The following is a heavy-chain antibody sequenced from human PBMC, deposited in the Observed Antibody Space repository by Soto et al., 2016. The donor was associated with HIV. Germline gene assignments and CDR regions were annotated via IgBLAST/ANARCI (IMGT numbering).Heavy chain of an antibody. Sequence: LESGGDLVQSGGSLRLSCATSGFTFGAYAMTWVRQAPGKGLEWVSAISGGGGSTYYADSVKGRFSISRDNSKKILYLWMSSLRAEDTAIYYCAKVSGVVTGISFSENWGRGTLVTVFS. CDR2: ISGGGGST. D-gene: IGHD2-8*02. J-gene: IGHJ4*02. V-gene: IGHV3-23*01. CDR1: GFTFGAYA. CDR3: AKVSGVVTGISFSEN.